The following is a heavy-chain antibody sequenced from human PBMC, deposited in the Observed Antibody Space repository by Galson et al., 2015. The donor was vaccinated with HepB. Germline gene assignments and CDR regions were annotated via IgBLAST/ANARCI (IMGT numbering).Heavy chain of an antibody. V-gene: IGHV3-21*01. J-gene: IGHJ5*02. CDR3: AREYSSSYNWFDP. CDR1: GFTFSSYS. CDR2: ISSSSSYI. Sequence: SLRLSCAASGFTFSSYSMNWVRQAPGKGLEWVSSISSSSSYIYYADSVKGRFTISRDNAKNSLYLQMNSLRAEDTAVYYCAREYSSSYNWFDPWGQGTLVTVSS. D-gene: IGHD6-6*01.